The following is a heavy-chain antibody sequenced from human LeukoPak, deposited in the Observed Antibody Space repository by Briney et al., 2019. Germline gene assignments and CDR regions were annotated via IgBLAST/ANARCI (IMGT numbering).Heavy chain of an antibody. CDR1: GYTFTGYY. V-gene: IGHV1-2*02. J-gene: IGHJ4*02. CDR2: INPNSGGT. D-gene: IGHD2-8*01. Sequence: ASVKVSCKASGYTFTGYYMHWVRQAPGQGGEWMGWINPNSGGTNYAQKFQGRGTITRDTEKRKEYMEMKRQRDDDTAVYYCARVEWQFKDPIDYWGQGTLVTVSS. CDR3: ARVEWQFKDPIDY.